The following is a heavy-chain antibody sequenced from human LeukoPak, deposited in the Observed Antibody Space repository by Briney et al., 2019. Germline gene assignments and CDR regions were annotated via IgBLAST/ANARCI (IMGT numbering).Heavy chain of an antibody. J-gene: IGHJ4*02. CDR1: GGTFSSYA. V-gene: IGHV1-69*04. D-gene: IGHD4-17*01. Sequence: SVTVSCKASGGTFSSYAISWVRQAPGQGREGMGRIIPILGIANYAQKFQGRVTITADKSTSTAYMELSSLRSEDTAVYYCARDLIYGDYGNGLDYWGQGTLVTVSS. CDR3: ARDLIYGDYGNGLDY. CDR2: IIPILGIA.